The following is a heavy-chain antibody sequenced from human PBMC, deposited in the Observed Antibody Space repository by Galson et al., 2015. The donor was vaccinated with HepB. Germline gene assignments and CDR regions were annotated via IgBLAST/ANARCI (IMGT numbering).Heavy chain of an antibody. D-gene: IGHD3-10*01. CDR3: GRWKRGIGEFLDY. Sequence: SVKVSCKASDYTFTSYGISWVRQAPGQGLEWMGWISAYNGNTNYAQKLQGRVTMTTDTSTSTAYMELRSLRSDDTAVYYCGRWKRGIGEFLDYWGQGTLVTVSS. V-gene: IGHV1-18*01. J-gene: IGHJ4*02. CDR2: ISAYNGNT. CDR1: DYTFTSYG.